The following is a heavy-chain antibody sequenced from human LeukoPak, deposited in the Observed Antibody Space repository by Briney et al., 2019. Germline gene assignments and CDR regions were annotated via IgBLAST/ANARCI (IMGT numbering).Heavy chain of an antibody. J-gene: IGHJ3*02. D-gene: IGHD5-24*01. Sequence: PSETLSLTCTVSSGSISSYYWSWIRQPPGKGLEWIGYTHYSGSTNYNPSLKSRVTISVDTSKNQFSLNLSSLTAADTAIYYCARVRNYPDAFDIWGQGRMVTVSS. CDR2: THYSGST. V-gene: IGHV4-59*01. CDR3: ARVRNYPDAFDI. CDR1: SGSISSYY.